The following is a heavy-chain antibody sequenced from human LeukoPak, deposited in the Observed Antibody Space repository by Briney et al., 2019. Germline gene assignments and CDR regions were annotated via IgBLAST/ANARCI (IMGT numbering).Heavy chain of an antibody. CDR3: GKSFCSSTSCYSSYYYYYMDV. Sequence: PGGSLRLSCATSGFTFTTYWMNWVRQAPGKGLEWVANIKQDGSEKYYVDSVKGRFTISRDNARNSLYLQMNSLRAEDTAVYYCGKSFCSSTSCYSSYYYYYMDVWGKGTTVTVSS. J-gene: IGHJ6*03. CDR1: GFTFTTYW. V-gene: IGHV3-7*03. D-gene: IGHD2-2*01. CDR2: IKQDGSEK.